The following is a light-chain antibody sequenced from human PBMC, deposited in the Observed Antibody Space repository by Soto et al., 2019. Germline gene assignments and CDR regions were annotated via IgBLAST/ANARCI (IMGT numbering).Light chain of an antibody. CDR3: QQYYSCPRT. CDR2: AAS. CDR1: QGISSY. J-gene: IGKJ1*01. V-gene: IGKV1-8*01. Sequence: AIRMTQSPSSFSASTGDRVTITCRASQGISSYLAWYQQKPGKAPKLLIYAASTWQSGIPSRFRGSGSGTDFTLTISCLQSEDFATYYCQQYYSCPRTFGQGTKVEIK.